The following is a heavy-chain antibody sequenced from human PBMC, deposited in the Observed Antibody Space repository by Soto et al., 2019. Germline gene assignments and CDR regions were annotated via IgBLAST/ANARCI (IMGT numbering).Heavy chain of an antibody. Sequence: GASVKVSCKASGGTFSSYTISWVRQAPGQGLEWMGRIIPILGIANYAQKFQGRVTITADKSTSTAYMELSSLRSEDTAVYYCARVATVTRAEYFQHWGQGTLVTVSS. V-gene: IGHV1-69*02. J-gene: IGHJ1*01. CDR2: IIPILGIA. CDR1: GGTFSSYT. D-gene: IGHD4-17*01. CDR3: ARVATVTRAEYFQH.